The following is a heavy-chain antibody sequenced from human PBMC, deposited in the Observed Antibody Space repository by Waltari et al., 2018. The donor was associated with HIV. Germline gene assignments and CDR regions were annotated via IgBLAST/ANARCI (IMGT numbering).Heavy chain of an antibody. D-gene: IGHD3-9*01. CDR1: GYKFNTYW. CDR2: IKPRNSDT. Sequence: EVQLVQSRKEIKKPGESLKISCKGSGYKFNTYWIGWVRQMPGKGLEWMGIIKPRNSDTRYRLSSQGQVTISADTSVTTAYLHWRSLKASDTAKYYCVVGPHYFDGPEGRGRLDYFQNWGQGTLVTVSS. V-gene: IGHV5-51*01. CDR3: VVGPHYFDGPEGRGRLDYFQN. J-gene: IGHJ1*01.